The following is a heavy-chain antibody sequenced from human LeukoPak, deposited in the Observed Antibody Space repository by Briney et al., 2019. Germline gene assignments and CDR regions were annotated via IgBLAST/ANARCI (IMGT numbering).Heavy chain of an antibody. CDR1: GYTFTAYY. Sequence: ASVKVSCKASGYTFTAYYMHWVRQAPGQGLEWMGWITPNSGGTKYAQRFQGRVTMTRDTSISTANMELSGLRSDDTAVYYCARGFRLSAIEDWFDPWGQGTLVTVSS. CDR3: ARGFRLSAIEDWFDP. CDR2: ITPNSGGT. J-gene: IGHJ5*02. D-gene: IGHD2-2*02. V-gene: IGHV1-2*02.